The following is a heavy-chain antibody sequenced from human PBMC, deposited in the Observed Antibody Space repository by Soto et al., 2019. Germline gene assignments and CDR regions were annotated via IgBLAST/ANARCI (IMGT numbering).Heavy chain of an antibody. D-gene: IGHD2-2*01. V-gene: IGHV3-21*01. CDR1: GFTFSSYN. J-gene: IGHJ4*02. CDR3: AREGGYCSSTTCYVYPFDY. Sequence: EVQLVGSGGGLVKSGGSLRLSCAASGFTFSSYNMNWVRQAPGKALEWVSSIRSSNYIYYADSVKGRFTISRDNAKNSLYLQMISLRAEDMAVYYCAREGGYCSSTTCYVYPFDYWGRGTLVTVSS. CDR2: IRSSNYI.